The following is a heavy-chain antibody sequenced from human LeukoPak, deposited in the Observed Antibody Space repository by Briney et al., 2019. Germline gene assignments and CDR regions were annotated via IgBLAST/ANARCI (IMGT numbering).Heavy chain of an antibody. V-gene: IGHV3-7*05. CDR1: GFTFSSYW. CDR2: IKEDGSQE. J-gene: IGHJ4*02. D-gene: IGHD2-15*01. CDR3: AKDRYCSGD. Sequence: PGGSLRLSCAASGFTFSSYWMSWVRQAPGKGLEWVANIKEDGSQEYYVDSVKGRFTISRDNAENSLYLQMNSMRAEDTAVCYCAKDRYCSGDWGQGTLVTVSS.